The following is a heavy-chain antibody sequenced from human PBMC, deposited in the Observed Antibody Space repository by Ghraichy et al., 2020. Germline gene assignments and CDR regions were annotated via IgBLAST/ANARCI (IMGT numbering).Heavy chain of an antibody. CDR3: ARDVLLGSVMAPFDY. D-gene: IGHD2-21*01. Sequence: GGSLRLSCAASGFTFNTYSMNWVRQPPGKGLEWVSSINSSGTHIHYADSVKGRFTISRDNAKNSLYLQVNSLRAEDTAVYFCARDVLLGSVMAPFDYWGQGTLGTVSS. J-gene: IGHJ4*02. CDR2: INSSGTHI. V-gene: IGHV3-21*01. CDR1: GFTFNTYS.